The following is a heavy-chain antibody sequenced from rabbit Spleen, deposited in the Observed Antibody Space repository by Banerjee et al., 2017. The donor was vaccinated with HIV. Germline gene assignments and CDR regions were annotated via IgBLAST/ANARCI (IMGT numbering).Heavy chain of an antibody. CDR2: IYDGDIHST. CDR3: GRGSATMTMVITGYYLSL. J-gene: IGHJ4*01. Sequence: QSLEESGGDLVKPGASLTLTCTASGFSFSSDYYICWVRQAPGKGLEWIACIYDGDIHSTAYASWAKGRFTISKTSSTTVTLQMTRLTAADTATYFCGRGSATMTMVITGYYLSLWGQGTLVTVS. CDR1: GFSFSSDYY. V-gene: IGHV1S40*01. D-gene: IGHD2-1*01.